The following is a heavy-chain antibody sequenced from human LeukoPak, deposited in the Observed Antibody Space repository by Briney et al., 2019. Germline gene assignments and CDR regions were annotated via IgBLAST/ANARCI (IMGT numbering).Heavy chain of an antibody. CDR1: GDSINSYY. CDR3: ARRITSSGWYRDDY. D-gene: IGHD6-19*01. CDR2: IFYSGST. J-gene: IGHJ4*02. V-gene: IGHV4-59*08. Sequence: SETLSLTCTVSGDSINSYYWSWIRQPPGKGLEWIGYIFYSGSTNYNPSLKSRVTISVDTSKNQFSLKLSSVTAADTAVYCCARRITSSGWYRDDYWGQGTLVTVSS.